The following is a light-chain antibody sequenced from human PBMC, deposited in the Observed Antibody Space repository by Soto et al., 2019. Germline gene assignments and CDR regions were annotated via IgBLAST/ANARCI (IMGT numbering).Light chain of an antibody. CDR3: GTWDSRLSAAV. CDR2: DNN. V-gene: IGLV1-51*01. J-gene: IGLJ3*02. CDR1: SSIIGNNY. Sequence: QSVLTQPPSVSATPGQKVSIFCSGSSSIIGNNYVSWYQQLPGTAPKLLIYDNNKRPSGVPDRFSGSKSGTSATLGITGLQIGDESDYYCGTWDSRLSAAVFGGGTKVTDL.